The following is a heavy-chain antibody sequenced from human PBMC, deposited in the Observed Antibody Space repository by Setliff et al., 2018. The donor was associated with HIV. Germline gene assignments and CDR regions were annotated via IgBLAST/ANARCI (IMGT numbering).Heavy chain of an antibody. J-gene: IGHJ6*02. CDR1: GFTFNNYW. V-gene: IGHV3-30*01. D-gene: IGHD3-10*01. CDR2: ISYDGSNK. CDR3: ARSVIGYYYYGMDV. Sequence: PGGSLRLSCAASGFTFNNYWIVWVRQAPGKGLEWVAVISYDGSNKYYADSVKGRFTISRDNSKNTLYLQMNSLRAEDTAVYYCARSVIGYYYYGMDVWGQGTTVTVSS.